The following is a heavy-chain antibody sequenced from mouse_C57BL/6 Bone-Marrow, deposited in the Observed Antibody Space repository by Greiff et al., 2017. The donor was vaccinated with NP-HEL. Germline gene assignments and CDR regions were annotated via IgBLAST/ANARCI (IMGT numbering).Heavy chain of an antibody. CDR2: IYPGGGYT. CDR1: GYTFTNYW. CDR3: ARYSLYDGSSHWYFDV. V-gene: IGHV1-63*01. Sequence: QVQLQQSGAELVRPGTSVKMSCKASGYTFTNYWIGWAKQRPGHGLEWIGDIYPGGGYTNYNEKFKGKATLTADKSSSTAYMQFSSLTSEDSAIYYCARYSLYDGSSHWYFDVWGTGTTVTVSS. D-gene: IGHD1-1*01. J-gene: IGHJ1*03.